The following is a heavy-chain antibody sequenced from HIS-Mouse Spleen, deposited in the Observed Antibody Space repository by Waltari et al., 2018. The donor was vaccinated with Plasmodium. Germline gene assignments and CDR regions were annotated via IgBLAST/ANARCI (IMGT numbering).Heavy chain of an antibody. V-gene: IGHV1-2*02. CDR1: GSTFTGYY. CDR2: INPNSGGT. D-gene: IGHD6-13*01. Sequence: QVQLVQSGAEVKKPGASVTVSCQASGSTFTGYYMHWVRPTPGQGLEWMGWINPNSGGTNYAQKFQGRVTMTRDTSISTAYMELSRLRSDDTAVYYCARVLGYKAAAGTFVEYFQHWGQGTLVTVSS. J-gene: IGHJ1*01. CDR3: ARVLGYKAAAGTFVEYFQH.